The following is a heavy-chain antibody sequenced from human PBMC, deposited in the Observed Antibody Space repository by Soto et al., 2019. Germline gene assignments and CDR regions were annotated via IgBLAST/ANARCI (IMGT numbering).Heavy chain of an antibody. V-gene: IGHV1-69*06. Sequence: SVKVSCKASGGTFSSYAISWVRQAPGQGLEWMGGIIPIFGTANYAQKFQGRVTITADKSTSTAYMELSSLRSEDTAVYYCARKGVTRDSRFFDPWGQGTLVTVSS. CDR2: IIPIFGTA. D-gene: IGHD3-22*01. CDR3: ARKGVTRDSRFFDP. J-gene: IGHJ5*02. CDR1: GGTFSSYA.